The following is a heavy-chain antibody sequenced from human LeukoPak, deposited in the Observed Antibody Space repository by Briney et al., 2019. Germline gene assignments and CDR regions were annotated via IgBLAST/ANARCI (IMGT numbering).Heavy chain of an antibody. D-gene: IGHD5-24*01. V-gene: IGHV5-51*01. J-gene: IGHJ4*02. CDR1: AYSFTNYW. CDR3: AIINHPDGRVY. CDR2: IYAGNSDA. Sequence: GESLRISCKGSAYSFTNYWIGWVRQLPGKGLEWTAIIYAGNSDAKYSPSFQGQVSISTDRSISTAYLHWSSLKASDTAIYYCAIINHPDGRVYWGQGTLVTVSS.